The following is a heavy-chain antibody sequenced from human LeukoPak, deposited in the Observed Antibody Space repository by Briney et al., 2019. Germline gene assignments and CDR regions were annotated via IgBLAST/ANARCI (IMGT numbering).Heavy chain of an antibody. CDR2: INAYNGNT. CDR3: ARLSPVRGNIPPPHSFDI. J-gene: IGHJ3*02. Sequence: ASVKVSCKASGYTLTSYGISWVRQAPGQGLEWMGWINAYNGNTNYAKKLQGRVTITTDTSTSTAYMELRSLRSDDTAVYYCARLSPVRGNIPPPHSFDIWGQGTMVTVSS. D-gene: IGHD3-10*01. CDR1: GYTLTSYG. V-gene: IGHV1-18*01.